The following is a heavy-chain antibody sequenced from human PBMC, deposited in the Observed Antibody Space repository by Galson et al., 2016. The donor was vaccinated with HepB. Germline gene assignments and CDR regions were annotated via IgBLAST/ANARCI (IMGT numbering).Heavy chain of an antibody. Sequence: SVKVSCKASGYIFSRYAMHSARQAPGQRLEWMGWINTGNGNTQYSQTFQGSVSITRDTSASTAYMELSSRRSEDTAIYYCVRDGYNDYEGFWLDPWGPGTLVTVSS. V-gene: IGHV1-3*04. CDR2: INTGNGNT. CDR1: GYIFSRYA. CDR3: VRDGYNDYEGFWLDP. D-gene: IGHD5-12*01. J-gene: IGHJ5*02.